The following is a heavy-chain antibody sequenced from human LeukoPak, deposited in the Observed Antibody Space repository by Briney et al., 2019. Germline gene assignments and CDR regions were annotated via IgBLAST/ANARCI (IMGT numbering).Heavy chain of an antibody. CDR2: ISAYNGNT. Sequence: ASVKVSCKASGYTFTSYGISWVRQAPGQGLEWMGWISAYNGNTNYAQKLQGRVTMTTDTSTSTAYMELRSLRSDDTAVYYRARDLRRYCSGGSCLTEGYFDYWGQGTLVTVSS. CDR1: GYTFTSYG. V-gene: IGHV1-18*01. J-gene: IGHJ4*02. CDR3: ARDLRRYCSGGSCLTEGYFDY. D-gene: IGHD2-15*01.